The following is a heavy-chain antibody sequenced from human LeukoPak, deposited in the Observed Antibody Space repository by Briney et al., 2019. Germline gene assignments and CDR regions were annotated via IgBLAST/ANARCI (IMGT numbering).Heavy chain of an antibody. V-gene: IGHV1-18*01. CDR2: ISAYNGNT. D-gene: IGHD3-3*01. CDR3: ARRPDTYDFWSGYYVDY. J-gene: IGHJ4*02. CDR1: GYTFTSYG. Sequence: GASAKVSCKASGYTFTSYGISWVRQAPGQGLEWMGWISAYNGNTNYAQELQGRVTMTTDTSTSTAYMELRSLRSDDTAVYYCARRPDTYDFWSGYYVDYWGQGTLVTVSS.